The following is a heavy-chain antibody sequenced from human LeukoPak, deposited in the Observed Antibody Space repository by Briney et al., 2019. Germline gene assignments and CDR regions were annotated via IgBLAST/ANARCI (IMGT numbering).Heavy chain of an antibody. J-gene: IGHJ6*03. D-gene: IGHD5-24*01. CDR2: INPKTGDT. Sequence: ASVKVSCKASGYTFTTYNIHWVRQSPGQGLEWMGSINPKTGDTNFPQKFQGRVTMTRDTSISTAYMELSRLRSDDTAVYYCAREGWLQFTRYYYYYMDVWGKGTTVTISS. V-gene: IGHV1-2*02. CDR3: AREGWLQFTRYYYYYMDV. CDR1: GYTFTTYN.